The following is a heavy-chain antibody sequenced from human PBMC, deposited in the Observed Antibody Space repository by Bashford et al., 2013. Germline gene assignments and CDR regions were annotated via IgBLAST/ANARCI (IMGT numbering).Heavy chain of an antibody. CDR3: ARTHCSGPGRLCLGMDV. Sequence: WVRQAPGQQVEWMGGIIPMLGTSDYAQKFQGRVTITADKSTSTVYMELSSLRSEDTAVYYCARTHCSGPGRLCLGMDVWGQGTTVTVSS. D-gene: IGHD2-15*01. CDR2: IIPMLGTS. V-gene: IGHV1-69*06. J-gene: IGHJ6*01.